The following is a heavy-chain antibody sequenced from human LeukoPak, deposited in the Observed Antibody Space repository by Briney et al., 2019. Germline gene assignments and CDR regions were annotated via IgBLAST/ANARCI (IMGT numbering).Heavy chain of an antibody. CDR1: GYTFTGYY. J-gene: IGHJ4*02. CDR2: INPNSGGT. CDR3: AREGVDWNHSVYYFDY. V-gene: IGHV1-2*02. Sequence: GASVKVSSKASGYTFTGYYMHWVRQAPGQGLEWMGWINPNSGGTNYAQKFQGRVTMTRDTSISTAYMELSRLRSDDTAVYYCAREGVDWNHSVYYFDYWGQGTLVTVSS. D-gene: IGHD1-1*01.